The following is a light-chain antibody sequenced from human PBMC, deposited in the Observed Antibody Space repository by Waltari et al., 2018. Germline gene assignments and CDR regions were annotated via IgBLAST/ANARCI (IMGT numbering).Light chain of an antibody. CDR3: SMWHTATSV. CDR1: SDINLGSYN. CDR2: FYSDSTN. J-gene: IGLJ2*01. V-gene: IGLV5-39*01. Sequence: PVLTHPTFLSASPGSSARLSCTLSSDINLGSYNIFWYQQKPGSPPRFLLYFYSDSTNLRAAALTRCVYGTKDTSGKAAPLLMSGLPCKDDADYYCSMWHTATSVFGGETQL.